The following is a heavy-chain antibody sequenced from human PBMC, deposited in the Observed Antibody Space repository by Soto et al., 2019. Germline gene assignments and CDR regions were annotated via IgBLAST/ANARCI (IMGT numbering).Heavy chain of an antibody. CDR3: ARDYMAVVD. D-gene: IGHD2-15*01. CDR1: GSSFSSGSYY. CDR2: IYHSGST. Sequence: QVQLQESGPGLVKPSQTLSLTCTVSGSSFSSGSYYWSWIRQHPGKGLEWIGYIYHSGSTYYNPSLKSRATISLDTSKYQCSLKLSSVTAADTAVYYCARDYMAVVDWGQGTLVTVSS. J-gene: IGHJ4*02. V-gene: IGHV4-31*03.